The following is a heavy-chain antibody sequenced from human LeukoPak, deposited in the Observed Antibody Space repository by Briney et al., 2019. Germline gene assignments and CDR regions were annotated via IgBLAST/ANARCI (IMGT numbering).Heavy chain of an antibody. CDR1: GFTFSSYA. V-gene: IGHV3-64*01. CDR2: ISSNGGST. CDR3: ARAPPIQDPEGYYYYYMDV. Sequence: GGSLRLPCAASGFTFSSYAMHWVRQAPGKGLEYVSAISSNGGSTYYANSVKGRFTISRDNSKNTLYLQMGSLRAEDMAVYYCARAPPIQDPEGYYYYYMDVWGKGTTVPVSS. J-gene: IGHJ6*03.